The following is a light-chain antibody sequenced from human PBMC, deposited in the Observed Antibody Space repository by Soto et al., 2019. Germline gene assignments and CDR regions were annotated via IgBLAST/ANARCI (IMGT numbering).Light chain of an antibody. CDR3: QQFGTSLT. V-gene: IGKV3D-20*01. CDR2: DVS. J-gene: IGKJ4*01. Sequence: EIVLTQSPATLSLSPGERATLSCGASQSVSSLYLAWYQQKPGLAPRLLMYDVSKRFTGTPDRFSGSGSGTDFSLTITRMEPEDSAVYYCQQFGTSLTLGGGTKVDIK. CDR1: QSVSSLY.